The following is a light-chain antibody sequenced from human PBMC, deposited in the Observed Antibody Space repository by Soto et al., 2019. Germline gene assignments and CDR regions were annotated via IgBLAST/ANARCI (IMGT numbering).Light chain of an antibody. J-gene: IGKJ2*01. CDR1: QSVSSSY. V-gene: IGKV3-20*01. Sequence: DIVLTQSPGTLSLSPGERATLSCRANQSVSSSYLAWYQQKPGQAPRLLIYGASSRATGIPDRFGGSGSGTDFTLTISRLEPEDVAVYYCQQYASSPRTFGQGTKLEIK. CDR2: GAS. CDR3: QQYASSPRT.